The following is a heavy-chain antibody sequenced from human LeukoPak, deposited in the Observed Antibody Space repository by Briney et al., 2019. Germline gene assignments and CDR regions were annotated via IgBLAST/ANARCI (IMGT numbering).Heavy chain of an antibody. Sequence: GGSLRLSCVGSGFTFRTYWMTWVRQAPGKGLECVANIKPDGSEKYYVDSVKGRFTISRDNAKDSLFLQMNSLRAEDTAVYYCARGARLWGQGTLDTVSS. CDR2: IKPDGSEK. CDR3: ARGARL. CDR1: GFTFRTYW. V-gene: IGHV3-7*01. J-gene: IGHJ4*02.